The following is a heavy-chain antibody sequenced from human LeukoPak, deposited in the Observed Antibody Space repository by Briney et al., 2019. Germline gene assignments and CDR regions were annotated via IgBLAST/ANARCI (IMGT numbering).Heavy chain of an antibody. Sequence: PGGSLRLSCAASGFTFSDYGLYWVRQAPGKGLEWVATMSYDEKKYHADSVKGRFTISRDNAKNSLYLQMNSLRAEDTAVYYCARVRRPSNRITIFGVDTPYYYYYYMDVWGKGTTVTVSS. CDR2: MSYDEKK. J-gene: IGHJ6*03. D-gene: IGHD3-3*01. V-gene: IGHV3-30*04. CDR3: ARVRRPSNRITIFGVDTPYYYYYYMDV. CDR1: GFTFSDYG.